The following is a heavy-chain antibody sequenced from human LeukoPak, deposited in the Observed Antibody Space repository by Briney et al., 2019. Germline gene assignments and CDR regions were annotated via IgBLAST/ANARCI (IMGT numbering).Heavy chain of an antibody. CDR3: ARETSGVTGYFQH. CDR2: IIPIFGTA. V-gene: IGHV1-69*13. CDR1: GGTFSSYA. D-gene: IGHD1-26*01. J-gene: IGHJ1*01. Sequence: ASVKVSCKASGGTFSSYAISWVRQAPGQGLEWMGGIIPIFGTANYAQKFQGRVTITADESTSTAYMELSSLRSEDTAVYYCARETSGVTGYFQHWGQGTLVTVSS.